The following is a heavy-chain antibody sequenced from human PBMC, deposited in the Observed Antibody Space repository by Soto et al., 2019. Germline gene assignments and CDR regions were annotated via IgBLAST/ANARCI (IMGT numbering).Heavy chain of an antibody. D-gene: IGHD4-17*01. Sequence: QVQLVQSGAEVKKPGTSVKVSCKASGYTFTSNGISWVRQAPGQGLEWMGWISTYNGNTNYAQKLQGRVTMTRDTSTSIANVELRDLRSDDTAVYYCASDGSGDYGYWGQGSLVTVSS. CDR3: ASDGSGDYGY. J-gene: IGHJ4*02. CDR1: GYTFTSNG. V-gene: IGHV1-18*01. CDR2: ISTYNGNT.